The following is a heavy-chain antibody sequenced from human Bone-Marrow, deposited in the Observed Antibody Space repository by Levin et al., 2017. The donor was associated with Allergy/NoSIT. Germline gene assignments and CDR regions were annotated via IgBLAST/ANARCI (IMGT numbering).Heavy chain of an antibody. J-gene: IGHJ1*01. D-gene: IGHD4-17*01. CDR2: IKQDGSEK. CDR3: ARDTGPGPPDFQH. V-gene: IGHV3-7*04. CDR1: GFTFSSYW. Sequence: GESLKISCAASGFTFSSYWMSWVRQAPGKGLEWVANIKQDGSEKYYADSMKGRFTISRDNAKNSLFLQINSLRADDTAMYYCARDTGPGPPDFQHWGQGTLVTVSS.